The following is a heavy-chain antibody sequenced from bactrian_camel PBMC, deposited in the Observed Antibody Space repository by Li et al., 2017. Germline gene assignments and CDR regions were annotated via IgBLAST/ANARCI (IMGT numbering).Heavy chain of an antibody. CDR1: GFRAISFS. Sequence: DVQLVESGGGSVQAGGSLTLSCAASGFRAISFSSYCWGWFRQAPGKEREGVAQMYSGESSTYYDDSVKGRFAISQDYAKNTMYLQMNSLKTEDTAVYRCQPYGRSYVDYNCRAGLGQG. V-gene: IGHV3S59*01. D-gene: IGHD4*01. J-gene: IGHJ3*01. CDR2: MYSGESST.